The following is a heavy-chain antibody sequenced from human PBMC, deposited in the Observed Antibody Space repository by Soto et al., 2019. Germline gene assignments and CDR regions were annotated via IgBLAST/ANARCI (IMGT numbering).Heavy chain of an antibody. CDR3: ARVKFGDPFDF. V-gene: IGHV1-18*01. J-gene: IGHJ4*02. CDR2: FNPANQNT. CDR1: GYTFSNYG. D-gene: IGHD2-21*02. Sequence: QVQLVPSGTEVKRPGASVKVSCTASGYTFSNYGVSWMRRAPGQGLEWVGWFNPANQNTNYEQKFQDRVSMTAHTSTSTAYMELRGIRSDDTDVYYYARVKFGDPFDFWGQGTLVTVSS.